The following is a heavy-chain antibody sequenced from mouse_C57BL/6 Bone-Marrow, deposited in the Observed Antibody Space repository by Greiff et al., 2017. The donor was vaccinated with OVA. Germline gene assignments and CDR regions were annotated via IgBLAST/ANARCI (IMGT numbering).Heavy chain of an antibody. CDR2: IHPSDSDT. Sequence: VQLQQPVAELLNPGASVPVSFKSSCFTFPSYCLHWVQPRPGPCLAWIGRIHPSDSDTNYNQKFKGKATLTVDKSSSTAYMQLSSLTSEDSAVYYCAIEYGNLDYWGQGTTLTVSS. D-gene: IGHD2-10*02. CDR3: AIEYGNLDY. J-gene: IGHJ2*01. CDR1: CFTFPSYC. V-gene: IGHV1-74*01.